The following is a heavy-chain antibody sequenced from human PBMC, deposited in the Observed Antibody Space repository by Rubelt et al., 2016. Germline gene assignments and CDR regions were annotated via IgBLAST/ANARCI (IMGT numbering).Heavy chain of an antibody. V-gene: IGHV3-48*03. J-gene: IGHJ4*02. CDR2: ISDSGTTI. Sequence: GGSLRLSCAASGFTFSGYEMNWVRQAPGKGLEWVSYISDSGTTIYYADSVKGRFTISRDYAKNSLYLQLNTLGVEDTAVYYCAAVGRSVRPGYWGQGTLVTVSS. D-gene: IGHD6-6*01. CDR1: GFTFSGYE. CDR3: AAVGRSVRPGY.